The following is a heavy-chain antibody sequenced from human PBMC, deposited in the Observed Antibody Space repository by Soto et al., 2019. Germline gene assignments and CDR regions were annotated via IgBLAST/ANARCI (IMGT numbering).Heavy chain of an antibody. CDR3: ARVAYYGSGSYYNEFWFDP. CDR1: GGTFSSYA. D-gene: IGHD3-10*01. CDR2: IIPIFGTA. V-gene: IGHV1-69*01. Sequence: QVQLVQSGAEVKKPGSSVKVSCKASGGTFSSYAISWVRQAPGQGLEWMGGIIPIFGTANYAQKFQGRVTITADESTSSAYMELSSLGSEDTAVYYCARVAYYGSGSYYNEFWFDPSGQGTLVTVSS. J-gene: IGHJ5*02.